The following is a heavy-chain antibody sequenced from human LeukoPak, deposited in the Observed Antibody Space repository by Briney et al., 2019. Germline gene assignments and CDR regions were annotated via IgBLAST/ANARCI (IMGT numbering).Heavy chain of an antibody. CDR2: ISYSGGT. J-gene: IGHJ4*01. CDR3: VRGERLRGAY. V-gene: IGHV4-59*01. D-gene: IGHD1-1*01. Sequence: SETLSLTCSVSGVSISSYSWSWIRQSPGKGLEWIGYISYSGGTNYNPSLKSRVTISLDTSKNQFSLQLSSVTAADTAVYYCVRGERLRGAYLGHGTLVTVSS. CDR1: GVSISSYS.